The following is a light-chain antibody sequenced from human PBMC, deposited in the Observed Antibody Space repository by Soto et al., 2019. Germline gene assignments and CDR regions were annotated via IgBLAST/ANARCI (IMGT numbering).Light chain of an antibody. J-gene: IGLJ2*01. CDR3: GTWDSSLSVVV. Sequence: QSALTQPPSVSAAPGQKVTISCSGGSSNIGNNYVSWYQQFPGTAPKLLIYDNNKRPSGIPDRFSGSKSGTSATLGISGLQTGDEADYYCGTWDSSLSVVVFGGGTQLTVL. CDR2: DNN. CDR1: SSNIGNNY. V-gene: IGLV1-51*01.